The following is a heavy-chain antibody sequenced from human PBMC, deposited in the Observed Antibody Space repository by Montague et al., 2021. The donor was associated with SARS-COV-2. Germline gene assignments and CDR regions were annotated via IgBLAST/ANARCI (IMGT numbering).Heavy chain of an antibody. CDR1: GFTFSSYA. CDR2: IPYDGSNK. Sequence: SLRLSCAASGFTFSSYAMHWVRQAPGKGLEWAAVIPYDGSNKYYADSVKGRFTISRDNSKNTLYLQMNSLRAEDTAVYYCSSSLVWFEIDYWGQGTLVTVSS. CDR3: SSSLVWFEIDY. J-gene: IGHJ4*02. V-gene: IGHV3-30*04. D-gene: IGHD3-10*01.